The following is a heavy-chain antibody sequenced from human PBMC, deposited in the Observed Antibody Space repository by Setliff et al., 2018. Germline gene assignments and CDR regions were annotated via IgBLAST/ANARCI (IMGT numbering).Heavy chain of an antibody. Sequence: SETLSLTCTVSGHSISSGHYWGWIRQPPGKGLEWIGSISHSGSTYYNPSLRSRVTISLDTSKNQFSPKLTSVTAADTAVYYCAGGRRYDYGWDFDYWGQGTLVNVSS. CDR2: ISHSGST. D-gene: IGHD4-17*01. CDR3: AGGRRYDYGWDFDY. J-gene: IGHJ4*02. V-gene: IGHV4-38-2*02. CDR1: GHSISSGHY.